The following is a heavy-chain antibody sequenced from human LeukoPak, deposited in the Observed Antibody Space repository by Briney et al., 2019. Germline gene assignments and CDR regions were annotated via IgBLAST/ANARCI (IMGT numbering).Heavy chain of an antibody. CDR3: ARVGVYCSGGSCYYGIDV. D-gene: IGHD2-15*01. J-gene: IGHJ6*02. Sequence: GSSVKVSCKASGGTFSSYAISWVRQAPGQGLEWMGRIIPILGIANYAQKFQGRVTITADKSTSTAYMELSSLRSEDTAVYYCARVGVYCSGGSCYYGIDVWGQGTTVTVSS. CDR2: IIPILGIA. CDR1: GGTFSSYA. V-gene: IGHV1-69*04.